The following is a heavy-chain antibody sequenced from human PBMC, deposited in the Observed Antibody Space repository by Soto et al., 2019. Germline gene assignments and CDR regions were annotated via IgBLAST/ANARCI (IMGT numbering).Heavy chain of an antibody. CDR3: SSANVMQGSLDP. Sequence: GVTLRLSCAACGCAFGTCSTNWVRQAPGKGLEWVSYISFSSTAIFYADSVRGRLTISRDNPENALYLHMNTLRDEDTAFYYSSSANVMQGSLDPWGQGSLVTVSS. D-gene: IGHD2-8*01. CDR2: ISFSSTAI. V-gene: IGHV3-48*02. J-gene: IGHJ5*02. CDR1: GCAFGTCS.